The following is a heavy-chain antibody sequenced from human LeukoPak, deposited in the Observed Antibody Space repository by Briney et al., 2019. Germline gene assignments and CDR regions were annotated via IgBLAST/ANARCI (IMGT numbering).Heavy chain of an antibody. CDR2: ISWNSGSI. V-gene: IGHV3-9*01. CDR3: AKEYSSGSQGSYYYYYGMDV. Sequence: GGSLRLSCAASGFTFDDYAMHWVRQAPGKGLEWVSGISWNSGSIGYADSVKGRFTISRDNAKNSLYLQMDSLRAEDTALYYCAKEYSSGSQGSYYYYYGMDVWGQGTTVTVSS. J-gene: IGHJ6*02. CDR1: GFTFDDYA. D-gene: IGHD6-19*01.